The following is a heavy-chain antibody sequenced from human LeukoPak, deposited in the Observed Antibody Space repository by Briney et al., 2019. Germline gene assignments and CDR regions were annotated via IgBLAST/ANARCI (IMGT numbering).Heavy chain of an antibody. V-gene: IGHV3-30*18. Sequence: GRSLRLSCAASGFTFSSYGMHWVRQAPGKGLEWVAVISYDGSNKYYADSVKGRFTISRDNSKNTLYLQMNSLGAEDTAVYYCAKDRDDILTTYYFDYWGQGTLVTVSS. CDR1: GFTFSSYG. CDR3: AKDRDDILTTYYFDY. D-gene: IGHD3-9*01. CDR2: ISYDGSNK. J-gene: IGHJ4*02.